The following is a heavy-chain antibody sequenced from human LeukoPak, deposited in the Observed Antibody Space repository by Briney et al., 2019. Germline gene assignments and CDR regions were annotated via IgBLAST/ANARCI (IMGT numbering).Heavy chain of an antibody. Sequence: SETLSLTCTVSNYSISSDYYWGWIRQPPGKGLEWIGSLFHSGTIYYTPSLKSRVTTSVDTSSNRFSLKLMSVTAADTAVYYCARATRPRGDFDYWGQGTLVTVSS. CDR2: LFHSGTI. J-gene: IGHJ4*02. CDR3: ARATRPRGDFDY. V-gene: IGHV4-38-2*02. D-gene: IGHD6-6*01. CDR1: NYSISSDYY.